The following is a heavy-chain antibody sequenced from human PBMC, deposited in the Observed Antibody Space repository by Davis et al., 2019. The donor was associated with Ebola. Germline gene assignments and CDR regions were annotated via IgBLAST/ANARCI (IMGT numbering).Heavy chain of an antibody. J-gene: IGHJ2*01. D-gene: IGHD4-17*01. Sequence: AASAKVSCKASGYTFTSYYMHWVRQAPGQGLEWMGIINPSGGSTSYAQKFQGRVTMTRDTSTSTVYMELSSLRSEDTAVYYCARAYGDWWYFDLWGRGTLVSVSS. V-gene: IGHV1-46*01. CDR2: INPSGGST. CDR1: GYTFTSYY. CDR3: ARAYGDWWYFDL.